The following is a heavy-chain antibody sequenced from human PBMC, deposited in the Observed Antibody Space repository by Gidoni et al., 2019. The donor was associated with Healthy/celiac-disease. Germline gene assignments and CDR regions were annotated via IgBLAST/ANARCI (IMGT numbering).Heavy chain of an antibody. D-gene: IGHD6-13*01. Sequence: EVQLVESGGGLVQPGGSLRLSCAASGFPFSSYSMNWVRQAPGKGLEWVSYISSSSSTIYYADSVKGRFTISRDNAKNSLYLQMNSLRDEDTAVYYCARDLKQQLPPYYYYGMDVWGQGTTVTVSS. CDR2: ISSSSSTI. V-gene: IGHV3-48*02. CDR3: ARDLKQQLPPYYYYGMDV. J-gene: IGHJ6*02. CDR1: GFPFSSYS.